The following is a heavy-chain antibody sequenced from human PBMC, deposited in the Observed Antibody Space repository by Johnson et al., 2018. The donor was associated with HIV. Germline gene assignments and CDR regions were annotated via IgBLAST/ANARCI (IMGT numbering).Heavy chain of an antibody. Sequence: QVQLVESGGGLVNPGGSLRLSCITSGFTFSDYYMSWVRHSPGRGLECVSYIGTSDSTTYYADSVKGRFSISRDNAKNSLFLPMYSLRAEDTAGYYCARAYRRSFDFWGQGTGVTVSS. D-gene: IGHD5-12*01. J-gene: IGHJ3*01. CDR3: ARAYRRSFDF. V-gene: IGHV3-11*04. CDR1: GFTFSDYY. CDR2: IGTSDSTT.